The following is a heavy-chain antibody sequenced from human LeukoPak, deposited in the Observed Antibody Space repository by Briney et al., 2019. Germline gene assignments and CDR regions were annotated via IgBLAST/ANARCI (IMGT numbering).Heavy chain of an antibody. J-gene: IGHJ3*02. V-gene: IGHV3-30*18. Sequence: GGSLRLSCAASGFTFSSYAMSWVRQAPGKGLEWVAVISYDGSNKYYADSVKGRFTISRDNSKNTLYLQMNSLRAEDTAVYYCAKDGSSGYYDAFDIWGQGTMVTVSS. D-gene: IGHD3-22*01. CDR2: ISYDGSNK. CDR3: AKDGSSGYYDAFDI. CDR1: GFTFSSYA.